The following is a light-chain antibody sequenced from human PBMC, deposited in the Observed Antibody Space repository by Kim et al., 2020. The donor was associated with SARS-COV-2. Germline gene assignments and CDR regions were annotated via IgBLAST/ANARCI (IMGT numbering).Light chain of an antibody. CDR1: SGIRWNA. V-gene: IGLV4-69*01. CDR3: QTWGTGSLV. Sequence: SIKPNSHCISGIRWNAIAWHQHQPGKGPRYFLNVKNDDTNRRGDVIPDRFSCSCSGTERYLTISSLQSEDEADYYCQTWGTGSLVFGSGTQLTVL. J-gene: IGLJ7*01. CDR2: VKNDDTN.